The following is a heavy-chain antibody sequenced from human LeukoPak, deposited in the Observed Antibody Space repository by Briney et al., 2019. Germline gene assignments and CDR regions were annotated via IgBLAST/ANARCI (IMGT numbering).Heavy chain of an antibody. CDR3: ASPAYDSSGYRFDY. V-gene: IGHV1-69*13. D-gene: IGHD3-22*01. Sequence: GASVKVSCKAPGGTFSSYAISWVRQAPGQGLEWMGGIIPIFGTANYAQKFQGRVTITADESTSTAYMELSSLRSEDTAVYYCASPAYDSSGYRFDYWGQGTLVTVSS. J-gene: IGHJ4*02. CDR1: GGTFSSYA. CDR2: IIPIFGTA.